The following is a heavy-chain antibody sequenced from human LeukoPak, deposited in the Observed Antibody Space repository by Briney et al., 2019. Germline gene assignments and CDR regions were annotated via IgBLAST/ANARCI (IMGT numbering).Heavy chain of an antibody. J-gene: IGHJ4*02. V-gene: IGHV3-53*05. CDR3: ARGGGYSYGSSSHFYFDY. D-gene: IGHD5-18*01. CDR2: IYSGGSA. CDR1: GVTVSSNY. Sequence: PGGSLRLSCAASGVTVSSNYMTWVRQAPGKGLEWVSIIYSGGSAYYADSVKGRFTISRDNSRNTLYLQMNSLRAEDTAVYYCARGGGYSYGSSSHFYFDYWGQGTLVTISS.